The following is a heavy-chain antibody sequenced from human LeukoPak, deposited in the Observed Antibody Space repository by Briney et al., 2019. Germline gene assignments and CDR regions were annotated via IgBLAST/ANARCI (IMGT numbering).Heavy chain of an antibody. J-gene: IGHJ6*02. Sequence: GGSLRLSCAASGFTFSSYAMNWARQAPGKGLEWVASINHNGNVNYYVDSVKGRFTISRDNAKNSLYLQMSNLRAEDTAVYFCARGGGLDVWGQGATVTVSS. CDR3: ARGGGLDV. V-gene: IGHV3-7*03. D-gene: IGHD3-16*01. CDR2: INHNGNVN. CDR1: GFTFSSYA.